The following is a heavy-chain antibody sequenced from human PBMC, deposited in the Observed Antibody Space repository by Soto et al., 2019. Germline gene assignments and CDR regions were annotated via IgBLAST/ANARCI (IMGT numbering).Heavy chain of an antibody. CDR2: VNTNTGNT. J-gene: IGHJ5*01. CDR1: GYTFRSYD. V-gene: IGHV1-8*01. CDR3: ARAYGAGSFDF. Sequence: QVQLVQSGAEVKKPGASVKVSCTGSGYTFRSYDIHWVRQATGQGLEWMGWVNTNTGNTGYAQKFQGRVTMTRDMSKSSAYMEVNSLTSEDTAIYYCARAYGAGSFDFWGQGTLGSVSS. D-gene: IGHD3-10*01.